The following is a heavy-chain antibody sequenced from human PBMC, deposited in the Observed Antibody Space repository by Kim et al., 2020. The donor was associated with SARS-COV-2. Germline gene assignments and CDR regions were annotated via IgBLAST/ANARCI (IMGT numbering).Heavy chain of an antibody. V-gene: IGHV4-31*03. CDR2: IYYSGST. CDR3: ARDGARGAYRAIWFGELGTRMDV. CDR1: GGSISSGGYY. D-gene: IGHD3-10*01. Sequence: SETLSLTCTVSGGSISSGGYYWSWIRQHPGKGLEWIGYIYYSGSTYYNPSLKSRVTISVDTSKNQFSLKLSSVTAAETAVYYCARDGARGAYRAIWFGELGTRMDVWGQGTTVTVSS. J-gene: IGHJ6*02.